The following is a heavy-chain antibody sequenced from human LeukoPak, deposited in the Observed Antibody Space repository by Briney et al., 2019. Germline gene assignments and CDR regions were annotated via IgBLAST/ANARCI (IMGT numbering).Heavy chain of an antibody. V-gene: IGHV3-21*04. D-gene: IGHD5-18*01. CDR1: GLNYSSYN. J-gene: IGHJ4*02. CDR2: ISSSSSHI. Sequence: PGGSLRLSCVASGLNYSSYNMNWVRQAPGKGLEWVSSISSSSSHIYYADSVKGRFTISRDNAKNSLYLQMNSLRAEDTALYYCAKGTAMGIDYWGQGTLVTVSS. CDR3: AKGTAMGIDY.